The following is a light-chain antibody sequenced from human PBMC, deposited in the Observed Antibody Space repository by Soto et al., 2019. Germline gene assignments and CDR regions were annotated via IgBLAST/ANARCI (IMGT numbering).Light chain of an antibody. CDR1: QSISSW. V-gene: IGKV1-5*01. CDR3: QQYNSYSPWT. Sequence: IQXTQSPSTLSASVGDRVTITCRASQSISSWLAWYQQKPGKAPKLLIYDASSLESGVPSRFSGSGSGTEFTLTISSLQPDDFATYYCQQYNSYSPWTFGQGTKV. CDR2: DAS. J-gene: IGKJ1*01.